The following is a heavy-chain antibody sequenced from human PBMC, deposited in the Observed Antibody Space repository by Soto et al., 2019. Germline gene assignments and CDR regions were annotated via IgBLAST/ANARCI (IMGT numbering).Heavy chain of an antibody. CDR1: GGTFSSYA. CDR2: IIPIFGTA. V-gene: IGHV1-69*01. CDR3: ARDPELAAAGYYYYGMDV. Sequence: QVQLVQSGAEVKKPWSSVKVSCKASGGTFSSYAISWVRQAPGQGLEWMGGIIPIFGTANYAQKFQGRVTITADESTSTAYMELSSLRSEDTAVYYCARDPELAAAGYYYYGMDVWGQGTTVTVSS. J-gene: IGHJ6*02. D-gene: IGHD6-13*01.